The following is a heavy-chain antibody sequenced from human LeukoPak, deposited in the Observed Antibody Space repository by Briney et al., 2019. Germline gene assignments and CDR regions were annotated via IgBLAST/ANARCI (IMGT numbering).Heavy chain of an antibody. CDR1: GDSTSPDY. J-gene: IGHJ1*01. CDR3: AGRGQRYFRD. Sequence: SETLSLTCTVSGDSTSPDYWSWIRQPPGKGLEWIGYIYRFGNTDYNPSLMRRVTISLDTSKKQLSLNLTSVTAADTAVYYCAGRGQRYFRDWGQGTLVTVSS. CDR2: IYRFGNT. V-gene: IGHV4-4*08.